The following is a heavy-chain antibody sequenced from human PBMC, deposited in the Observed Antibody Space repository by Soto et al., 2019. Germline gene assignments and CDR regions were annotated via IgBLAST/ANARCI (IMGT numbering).Heavy chain of an antibody. CDR2: IIPMFGTA. CDR1: GGTFSTYA. J-gene: IGHJ4*02. D-gene: IGHD5-18*01. CDR3: ASGIQLWLRRINNGYSG. V-gene: IGHV1-69*12. Sequence: QVQLVQSGAEVKKPESSVKVSCKAPGGTFSTYAISWVRQAPGQGLEWMGGIIPMFGTANYAQRFQDRVTITADESTNTVYMELSSLRSEDTAVYFCASGIQLWLRRINNGYSGWGQANLVSVPS.